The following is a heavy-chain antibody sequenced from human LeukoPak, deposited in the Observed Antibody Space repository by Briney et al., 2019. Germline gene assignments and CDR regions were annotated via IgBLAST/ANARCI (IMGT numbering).Heavy chain of an antibody. CDR1: GGSISSADFY. CDR2: IYYSGSA. J-gene: IGHJ4*02. Sequence: SETLSLTCAVSGGSISSADFYWSWIRQHPGKGLEWIGFIYYSGSAYYNPSLKSRVSISIDTSRNQFSLTLNSVTAADTAVYYCARGSDFFDYWGQGTLVTVSS. V-gene: IGHV4-31*11. CDR3: ARGSDFFDY.